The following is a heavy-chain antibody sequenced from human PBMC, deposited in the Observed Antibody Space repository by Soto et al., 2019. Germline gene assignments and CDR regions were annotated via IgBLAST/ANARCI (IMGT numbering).Heavy chain of an antibody. Sequence: SETLSLTCTVSGGSISSSSYYWGWIRQPPGKGLEWIGSIYYSGSTYYNPSLKSRVTISVDTSKNQFSLKLSSVTAADTAVYYCARQKYSSGRNNWFDPWGQGTLVTVSS. CDR1: GGSISSSSYY. CDR3: ARQKYSSGRNNWFDP. J-gene: IGHJ5*02. D-gene: IGHD6-19*01. V-gene: IGHV4-39*01. CDR2: IYYSGST.